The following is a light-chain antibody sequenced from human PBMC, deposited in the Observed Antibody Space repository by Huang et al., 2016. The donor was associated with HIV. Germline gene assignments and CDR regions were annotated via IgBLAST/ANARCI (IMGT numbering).Light chain of an antibody. CDR3: LQDHNYPRT. J-gene: IGKJ1*01. V-gene: IGKV1-6*01. Sequence: AIQMTQSPSSLSASVGDRVTITCRARQGITDDLAWYQQKPGKAPKLLVSGASTLRSVVPSRFSGSGSGTDFTITISSLQPEDYATYYCLQDHNYPRTFGQGTKVEI. CDR2: GAS. CDR1: QGITDD.